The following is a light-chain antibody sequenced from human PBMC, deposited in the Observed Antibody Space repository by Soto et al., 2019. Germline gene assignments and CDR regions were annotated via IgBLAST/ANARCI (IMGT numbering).Light chain of an antibody. V-gene: IGKV3-15*01. Sequence: EIVMTQSPATLSVSPGERATLSCRASQSVSSNLAWYQQKPGQAPRLLIYGASTRATGIPARFSGSGSGTXXXXXXXXXXXEDFXVYXXXXXXXWPPRGRTFGQGTKVEIK. J-gene: IGKJ1*01. CDR2: GAS. CDR1: QSVSSN. CDR3: XXXXXWPPRGRT.